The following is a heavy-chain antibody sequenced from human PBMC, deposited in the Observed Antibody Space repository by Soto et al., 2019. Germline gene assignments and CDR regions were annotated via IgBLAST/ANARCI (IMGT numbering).Heavy chain of an antibody. CDR2: ISSSGSTI. V-gene: IGHV3-48*03. J-gene: IGHJ5*02. D-gene: IGHD1-20*01. CDR3: ARAIPNWNRRPWFDP. Sequence: LRLSCAASGFTFSSYEMNWVRQAPGKGLEWVSYISSSGSTIYYADSVKGRFTISRDNAKNSLYLQMNSLRAEDTAVYYCARAIPNWNRRPWFDPRGQGTLVTVSS. CDR1: GFTFSSYE.